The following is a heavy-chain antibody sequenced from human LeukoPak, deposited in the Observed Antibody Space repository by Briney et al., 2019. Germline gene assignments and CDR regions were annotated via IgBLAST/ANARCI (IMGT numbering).Heavy chain of an antibody. J-gene: IGHJ4*02. V-gene: IGHV4-4*02. CDR2: IYDSGST. CDR3: ARGTERGYFYY. D-gene: IGHD1-26*01. Sequence: SETLSLTCAVPGGSISSISWWSWVREPPGKGLEWIGEIYDSGSTNYNPSLKSRVTIPVDKSKNHYSLKLRSVPAADTALYYGARGTERGYFYYSGQGTLVTVSS. CDR1: GGSISSISW.